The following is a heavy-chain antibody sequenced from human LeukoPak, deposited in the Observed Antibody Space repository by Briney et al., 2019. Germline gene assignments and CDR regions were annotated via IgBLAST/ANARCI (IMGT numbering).Heavy chain of an antibody. CDR3: VKDHDWGAFHI. Sequence: GGSLRLSCAASGFTFSSYAMSWVRQAPGKGLEYVSGISSNGGTTYHADSVKGRFTISRDNSKNTLYLQMSSLRAEDTAVYYCVKDHDWGAFHIWGQGTMVTVSS. CDR1: GFTFSSYA. CDR2: ISSNGGTT. V-gene: IGHV3-64D*06. D-gene: IGHD7-27*01. J-gene: IGHJ3*02.